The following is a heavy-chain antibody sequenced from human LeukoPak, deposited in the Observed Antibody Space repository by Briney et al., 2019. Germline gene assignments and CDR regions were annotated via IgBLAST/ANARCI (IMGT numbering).Heavy chain of an antibody. CDR1: GGSISNSY. V-gene: IGHV4-59*12. Sequence: SETLSLTCTVSGGSISNSYWSWIRQPPGKGLQWIGYIYYSGSTNYNPSLKSRVTISVDTSKNQFSLKLSSVTAADTAVYYCARLRDLYNIFDYWGQGTLVTVSS. J-gene: IGHJ4*02. CDR3: ARLRDLYNIFDY. CDR2: IYYSGST. D-gene: IGHD1-1*01.